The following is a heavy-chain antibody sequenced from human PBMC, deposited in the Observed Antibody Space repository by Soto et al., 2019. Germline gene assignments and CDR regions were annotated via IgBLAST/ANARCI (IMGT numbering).Heavy chain of an antibody. D-gene: IGHD1-26*01. J-gene: IGHJ5*02. V-gene: IGHV4-38-2*02. CDR3: AREWELLNWFDP. Sequence: SETLSLTCAVSCYSISSGYYWGWIRQPPGKGLEWIGSIYHSGSTYYNPSLKSRVTISVDTSKNQFSLKLSSVTAADTAVYYCAREWELLNWFDPWGQGTLVTVSS. CDR2: IYHSGST. CDR1: CYSISSGYY.